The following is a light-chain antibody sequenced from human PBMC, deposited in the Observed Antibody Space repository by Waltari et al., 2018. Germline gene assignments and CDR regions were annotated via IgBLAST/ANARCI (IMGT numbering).Light chain of an antibody. CDR3: LLYYGGTWV. CDR1: TGTVSHDFY. CDR2: SSV. V-gene: IGLV7-43*01. Sequence: QIVVTQEPSVTVSPGGTVTLTCAYSTGTVSHDFYPNWFQQKPGQAPRSLIHSSVAKHSWTPARFSGSLLGGKARLTLSGVRPEDEADYYCLLYYGGTWVFGGGTKLTV. J-gene: IGLJ3*02.